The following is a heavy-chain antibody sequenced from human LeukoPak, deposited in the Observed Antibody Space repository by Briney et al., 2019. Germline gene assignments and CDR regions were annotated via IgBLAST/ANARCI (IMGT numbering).Heavy chain of an antibody. CDR2: IYYSGST. CDR3: ARVYGKFDY. CDR1: GSSISSYY. V-gene: IGHV4-59*01. J-gene: IGHJ4*02. D-gene: IGHD4-17*01. Sequence: PSETLSLTCTVSGSSISSYYWSWIRQPPGKGLEWIGYIYYSGSTNYNPSLKSRVTISVDTSKNQFSLKLSSVTAADTAVYYCARVYGKFDYWGQGTLVTVSS.